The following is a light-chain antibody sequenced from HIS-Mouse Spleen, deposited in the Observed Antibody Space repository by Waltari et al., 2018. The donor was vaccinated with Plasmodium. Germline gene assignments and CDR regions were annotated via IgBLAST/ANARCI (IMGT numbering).Light chain of an antibody. CDR2: GAS. J-gene: IGKJ2*01. CDR1: QSVSSSY. V-gene: IGKV3-20*01. Sequence: ETVLTQFPGTLSLSPGERATLSCRARQSVSSSYLAWYQQKPGQAPRLLINGASSRATGIPDRFSGSGSGTDFTLTISRLEPEDFAVYYCQQYGSSPYTFGQGTKLEIK. CDR3: QQYGSSPYT.